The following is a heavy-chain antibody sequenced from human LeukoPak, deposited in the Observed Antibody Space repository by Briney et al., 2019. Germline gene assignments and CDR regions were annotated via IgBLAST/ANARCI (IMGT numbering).Heavy chain of an antibody. CDR1: GFTFDDYA. D-gene: IGHD3-10*01. V-gene: IGHV3-9*03. J-gene: IGHJ4*02. CDR2: ISWNSDSI. Sequence: QAGGSLRLSCAASGFTFDDYAMHWVRQAPGKGLEWVSGISWNSDSIGYADSVKGRFTISRDNAKNSLYLQMNSLRAEDMALYYCAKEGIDYSLDYWGQGTLVTVSS. CDR3: AKEGIDYSLDY.